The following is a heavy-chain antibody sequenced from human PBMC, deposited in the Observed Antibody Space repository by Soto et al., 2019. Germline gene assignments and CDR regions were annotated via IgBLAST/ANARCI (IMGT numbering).Heavy chain of an antibody. D-gene: IGHD2-15*01. CDR3: ARGGCSCGSCYSRYYYYYYMDV. V-gene: IGHV6-1*01. CDR2: TYYRSRWYN. CDR1: GGSVSSNSAA. Sequence: SPALSLTCAISGGSVSSNSAARNWIRLSPSRGLEWLARTYYRSRWYNDYAVPVRSRITINPDTSKNQFSLQLNSVTPEDTAVYYCARGGCSCGSCYSRYYYYYYMDVWGKGTTVTVSS. J-gene: IGHJ6*03.